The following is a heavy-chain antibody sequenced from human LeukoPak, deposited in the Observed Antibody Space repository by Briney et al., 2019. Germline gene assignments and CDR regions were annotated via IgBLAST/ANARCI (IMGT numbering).Heavy chain of an antibody. Sequence: GGSLRLSCAASGFTFSSDAMSWVRQAPGKGLEWVSGISGSGGSTYYVESVKGRFTISRDNSKNTLYLQMNSLRAEDTAVYYCAKVRNWNDHFDYWGQGTLVTVSS. D-gene: IGHD1-20*01. J-gene: IGHJ4*02. CDR3: AKVRNWNDHFDY. V-gene: IGHV3-23*01. CDR2: ISGSGGST. CDR1: GFTFSSDA.